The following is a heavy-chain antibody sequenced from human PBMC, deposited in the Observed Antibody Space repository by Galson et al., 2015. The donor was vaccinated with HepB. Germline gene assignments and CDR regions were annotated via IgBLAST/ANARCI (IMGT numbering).Heavy chain of an antibody. CDR2: IIPIFGTA. CDR3: AVYCGGDCYSTYYYYYGMDV. Sequence: SVKVSCKASGGTFSSYAISWVRQAPGQGLEWMGGIIPIFGTANYAQKFQGRVTITADESTSTAYMELSSLRSEDTAVYYCAVYCGGDCYSTYYYYYGMDVWGQGTTVTVSS. CDR1: GGTFSSYA. D-gene: IGHD2-21*02. J-gene: IGHJ6*02. V-gene: IGHV1-69*13.